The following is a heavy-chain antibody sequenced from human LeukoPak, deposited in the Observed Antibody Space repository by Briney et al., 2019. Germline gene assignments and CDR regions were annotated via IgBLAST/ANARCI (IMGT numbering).Heavy chain of an antibody. J-gene: IGHJ4*02. Sequence: SETLSLSCTVSGGSISNYYWNWLRQPPGKGLEWIGYIYYSGSTNYNPSLKSRVTMSLDTSKNQFSLRPTSVTAADTAVYYCARGFDSKSTYFDYWGQGTLVTVSS. CDR2: IYYSGST. D-gene: IGHD5-12*01. CDR1: GGSISNYY. V-gene: IGHV4-59*01. CDR3: ARGFDSKSTYFDY.